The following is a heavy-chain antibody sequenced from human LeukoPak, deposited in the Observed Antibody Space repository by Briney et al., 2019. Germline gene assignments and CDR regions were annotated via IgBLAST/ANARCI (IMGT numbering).Heavy chain of an antibody. CDR3: AKAAAELSYYYYGMDV. Sequence: NPGGSLRLSCAASGFTFNSYAMSWVRRSPGKGLEWVSGISDGGGRTNYADSVKGRFTISRDNAKNTLYLQMNSLRAEDTAVYYCAKAAAELSYYYYGMDVWGQGTTVTVSS. V-gene: IGHV3-23*01. J-gene: IGHJ6*02. CDR1: GFTFNSYA. D-gene: IGHD1-26*01. CDR2: ISDGGGRT.